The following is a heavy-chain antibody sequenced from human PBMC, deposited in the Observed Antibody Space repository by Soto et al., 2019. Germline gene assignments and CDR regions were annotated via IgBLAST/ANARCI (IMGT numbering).Heavy chain of an antibody. CDR2: VIPIFGTA. V-gene: IGHV1-69*13. CDR3: ARVHYGWGSRYGMDV. J-gene: IGHJ6*02. Sequence: SVKVSCKASGGTFSSYAISWVRQAPGQGLEWMGGVIPIFGTANYAQKFQGRVTITADESTSTAYMELSSLRSEDTAVYYCARVHYGWGSRYGMDVWGQGTMVTVSS. CDR1: GGTFSSYA. D-gene: IGHD3-10*01.